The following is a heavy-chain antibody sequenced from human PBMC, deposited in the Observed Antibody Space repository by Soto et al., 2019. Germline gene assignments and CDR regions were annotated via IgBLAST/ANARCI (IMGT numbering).Heavy chain of an antibody. CDR1: GYTFTSYA. Sequence: QVQLVQSGAEVKKPGASVKVSCKASGYTFTSYAMHWVRQAPGQRLEWMGWINAGNGNTKYSPKFQGRVTITRDTSASTAYMELSSLRSEDTAVYYCARVGDYVWGSLDYWGQGTLVTVSS. V-gene: IGHV1-3*01. CDR3: ARVGDYVWGSLDY. D-gene: IGHD3-16*01. J-gene: IGHJ4*02. CDR2: INAGNGNT.